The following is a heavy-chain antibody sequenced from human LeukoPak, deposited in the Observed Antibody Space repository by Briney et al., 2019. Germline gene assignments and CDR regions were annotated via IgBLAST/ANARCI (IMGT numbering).Heavy chain of an antibody. CDR1: GYSFSNYW. Sequence: GESLKISCKASGYSFSNYWIGWVRQVPGKGLEWMGIIYPGDSDTKYSPSFQGQVTISADKSISTAYLQWSSLKASDTAMYYCARHDYGGISGLYYYYYMDVWGKGTTVTVSS. D-gene: IGHD4-23*01. V-gene: IGHV5-51*01. CDR3: ARHDYGGISGLYYYYYMDV. J-gene: IGHJ6*03. CDR2: IYPGDSDT.